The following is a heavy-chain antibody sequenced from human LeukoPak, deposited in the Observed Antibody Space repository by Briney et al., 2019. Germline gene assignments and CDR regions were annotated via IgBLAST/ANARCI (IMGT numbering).Heavy chain of an antibody. CDR1: GFTFSSYA. Sequence: GGSLRLSCAASGFTFSSYAMSWVRQAPGKGLEWVSAISGSGGSTYYADSVKGRFTISRDNSKNTLYLQMNSLRAEDTAVYYCAKGRHSSSWYLAAFDIWGQGTMVTVSS. J-gene: IGHJ3*02. CDR2: ISGSGGST. CDR3: AKGRHSSSWYLAAFDI. V-gene: IGHV3-23*01. D-gene: IGHD6-13*01.